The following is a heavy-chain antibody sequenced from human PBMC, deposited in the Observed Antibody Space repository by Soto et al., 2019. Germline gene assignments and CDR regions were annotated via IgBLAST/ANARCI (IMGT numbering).Heavy chain of an antibody. V-gene: IGHV1-69*01. CDR3: ARGGLSPGSCGGGGCHSDYYYGLDV. Sequence: QVLLVQSGAEVKKPGSSVKVSCKASGGTLNNYAISWVRQAPGQGLEWMGGIIPIFGTPNYALKFQGRVTINADESTNTVYMELSSLRAEDMALYFCARGGLSPGSCGGGGCHSDYYYGLDVWGQGTSVTVSS. D-gene: IGHD2-15*01. CDR2: IIPIFGTP. J-gene: IGHJ6*02. CDR1: GGTLNNYA.